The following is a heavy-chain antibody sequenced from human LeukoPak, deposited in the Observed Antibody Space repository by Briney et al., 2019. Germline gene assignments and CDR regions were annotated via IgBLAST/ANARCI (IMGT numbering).Heavy chain of an antibody. CDR3: ARGGHYDSTHFDYYHVMDV. V-gene: IGHV4-59*10. J-gene: IGHJ6*04. Sequence: SETLSLTCAVSGGPFSSYYWSWIRQPAGKGLEWIGRIYSSGSTNYISSLKSRVTISIDTSKNQFSLELTSVTAADTAVYYCARGGHYDSTHFDYYHVMDVWGKGTTVSVSS. CDR2: IYSSGST. D-gene: IGHD4-17*01. CDR1: GGPFSSYY.